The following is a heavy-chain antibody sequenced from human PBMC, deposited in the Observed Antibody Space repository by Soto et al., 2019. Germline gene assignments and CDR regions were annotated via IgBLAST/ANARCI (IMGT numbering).Heavy chain of an antibody. CDR1: GFTFSAYW. D-gene: IGHD2-15*01. CDR3: ARESVVVLVAPFRHQFFDY. J-gene: IGHJ4*02. Sequence: PGGSLRLSCAASGFTFSAYWMSWVRQAPGKGLEWVANIKQDGGEEYYVDSVKGRFTISRDYAKNSLYLQMNSLRAEDTAVYYCARESVVVLVAPFRHQFFDYWGQGTLVTVSS. V-gene: IGHV3-7*01. CDR2: IKQDGGEE.